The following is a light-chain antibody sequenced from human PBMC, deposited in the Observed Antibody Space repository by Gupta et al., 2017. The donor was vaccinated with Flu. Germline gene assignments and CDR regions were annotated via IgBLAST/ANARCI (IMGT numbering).Light chain of an antibody. CDR2: KDI. J-gene: IGLJ3*02. CDR3: HSADTSFTYHM. Sequence: SHELTQAPSMSVSPGQTARITCSGDGLPRQFVHWYQQKPGQAPVLVIFKDIERPSGVPERFSGSTSGTTVTLTITGVQAEDEADYYCHSADTSFTYHMFGGGTKLTVL. CDR1: GLPRQF. V-gene: IGLV3-25*02.